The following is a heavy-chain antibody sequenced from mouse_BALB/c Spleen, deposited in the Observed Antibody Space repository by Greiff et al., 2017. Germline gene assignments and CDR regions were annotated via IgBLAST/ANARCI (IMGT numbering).Heavy chain of an antibody. CDR2: IRLKSNNYAT. V-gene: IGHV6-6*02. D-gene: IGHD2-1*01. CDR3: TRGNDWYFDV. CDR1: GFTFSNYW. Sequence: EVKLVESGGGLVQPGGSMKLSCVASGFTFSNYWMNWVRQSPEKGLEWVAEIRLKSNNYATHYAESVKGRFTISRDDSKSSVYLQMNNLRAEDTGIYYCTRGNDWYFDVWGAGTTVTVSS. J-gene: IGHJ1*01.